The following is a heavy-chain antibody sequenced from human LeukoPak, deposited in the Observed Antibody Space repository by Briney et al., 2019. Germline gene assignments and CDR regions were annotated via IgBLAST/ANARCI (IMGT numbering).Heavy chain of an antibody. CDR3: ARGDYDFDH. J-gene: IGHJ4*02. Sequence: GGSLRLSCAASGFAFSGYSMNWVRQAPGKGLEWVSVIYSGGSTYYADSVKGRFTISRGNAKNSLYLQMNSLRAEDTAVYYCARGDYDFDHWGQGTLVTVSS. D-gene: IGHD4-17*01. CDR1: GFAFSGYS. CDR2: IYSGGST. V-gene: IGHV3-NL1*01.